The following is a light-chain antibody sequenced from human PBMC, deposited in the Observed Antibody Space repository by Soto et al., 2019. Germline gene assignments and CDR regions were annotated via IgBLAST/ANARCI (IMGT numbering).Light chain of an antibody. J-gene: IGKJ5*01. Sequence: PRSRAPVSLSIGEDATLSCRARQSVDKFLAWYPQRPGQPPRLLIFDASNRASGVTERVSGRGSGPDFTLAISRLEPEDLAVYFCQVYGGSPIAVGLGTQLDI. CDR1: QSVDKF. CDR2: DAS. V-gene: IGKV3-11*01. CDR3: QVYGGSPIA.